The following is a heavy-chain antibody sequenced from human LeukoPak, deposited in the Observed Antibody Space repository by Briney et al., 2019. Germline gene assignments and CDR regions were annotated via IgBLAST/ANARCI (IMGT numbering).Heavy chain of an antibody. Sequence: PGGSLRLSCAASGFPFSSYAMRWLRQAPGKGPEWVSCISGSGGITNTADSVKGRSTTSRDNSRNTLHLQMNSLRAEDTAVYYCAKAKSGWHLFDYWGQGTLVTVSS. CDR1: GFPFSSYA. V-gene: IGHV3-23*01. D-gene: IGHD6-19*01. J-gene: IGHJ4*02. CDR2: ISGSGGIT. CDR3: AKAKSGWHLFDY.